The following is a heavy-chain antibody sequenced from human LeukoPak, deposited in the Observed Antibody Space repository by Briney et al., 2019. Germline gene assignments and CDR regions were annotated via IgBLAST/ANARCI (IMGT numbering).Heavy chain of an antibody. Sequence: GGSLRLSCGASGFTFSDYAMGGVRQAPGEGLKWVSAITDSGGSTYHADSVKGRFSISRDNSKNMLYLQMNSLRAEDTAVYYCAKGCSHARPYYFDYWGQGTLVTVSS. CDR1: GFTFSDYA. J-gene: IGHJ4*02. V-gene: IGHV3-23*01. CDR2: ITDSGGST. CDR3: AKGCSHARPYYFDY. D-gene: IGHD2-8*01.